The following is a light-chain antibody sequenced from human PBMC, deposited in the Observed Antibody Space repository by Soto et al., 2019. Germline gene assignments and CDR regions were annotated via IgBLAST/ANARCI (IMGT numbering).Light chain of an antibody. CDR1: SSDVGSHNH. J-gene: IGLJ3*02. CDR3: SSFTSTNTWV. Sequence: QTVVTQPPSVSGSPGQSVTISCTGTSSDVGSHNHVSWYQQPPGTAPKLMIYEVNNRPSGVPDRFSGSKSGNTASLTISGLQAEDEADYYCSSFTSTNTWVFGGGTKLTVL. V-gene: IGLV2-18*02. CDR2: EVN.